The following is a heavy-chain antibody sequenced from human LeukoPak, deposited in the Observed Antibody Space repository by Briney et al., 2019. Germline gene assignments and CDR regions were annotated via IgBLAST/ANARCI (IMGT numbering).Heavy chain of an antibody. V-gene: IGHV3-48*02. CDR2: ISSSSSTI. D-gene: IGHD1-26*01. Sequence: GGSLRLSCVVSGFTFSSYSMNWVRQAPGKGLEWVSYISSSSSTIYYADSVKGRFTISRDNAKNSLYLQMNSLRDEDTAVYYCARVRVGVTRDYFDYWGQGTLVTVSS. CDR1: GFTFSSYS. J-gene: IGHJ4*02. CDR3: ARVRVGVTRDYFDY.